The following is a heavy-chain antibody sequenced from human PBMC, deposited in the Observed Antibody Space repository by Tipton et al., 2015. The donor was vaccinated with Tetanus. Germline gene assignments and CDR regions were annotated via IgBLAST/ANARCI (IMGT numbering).Heavy chain of an antibody. D-gene: IGHD3-10*01. Sequence: QVQLVQSGAEVKKPGASVKVSCKPSGYTFTDYHMQWVRQAPGQGLEWMGWIDPKSGDTDFAQKFQGRVTMTRDSSISTVYMELSRLRSEDTALYYCGGGAGPAGGGSFDYWGQGTLVTVAS. CDR2: IDPKSGDT. V-gene: IGHV1-2*02. CDR3: GGGAGPAGGGSFDY. CDR1: GYTFTDYH. J-gene: IGHJ4*02.